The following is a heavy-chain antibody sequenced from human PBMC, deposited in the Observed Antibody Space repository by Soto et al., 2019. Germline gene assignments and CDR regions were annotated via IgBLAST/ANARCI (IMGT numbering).Heavy chain of an antibody. V-gene: IGHV3-13*01. Sequence: EVQLVESGGGLVQPGGSLRLSCAASGFTFRSDCMHWVRQSTGKGLEWVSAIGAAGDTYYAGSVKGRFTVSRESANNSLYLQMNSLRVGDTAVYYCARVVGPSYMVDWGKGTTVTVSS. D-gene: IGHD2-15*01. CDR3: ARVVGPSYMVD. J-gene: IGHJ6*03. CDR1: GFTFRSDC. CDR2: IGAAGDT.